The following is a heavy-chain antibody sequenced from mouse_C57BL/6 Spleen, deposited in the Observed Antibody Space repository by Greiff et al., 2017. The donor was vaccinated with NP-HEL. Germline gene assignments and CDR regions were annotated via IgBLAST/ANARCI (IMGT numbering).Heavy chain of an antibody. CDR1: GFTFSSYA. D-gene: IGHD1-1*01. J-gene: IGHJ1*03. CDR3: ARGGYGSSRYFDV. CDR2: ISDGGSYT. V-gene: IGHV5-4*01. Sequence: EVLLVESGGGLVKPGGSLKLSCAASGFTFSSYAMSWVRQTPEKRLEWVATISDGGSYTNYPDNVKGRFTISRDNAKNNLYLQMRHLKSEDAAMYYCARGGYGSSRYFDVWGTGTTVTVSS.